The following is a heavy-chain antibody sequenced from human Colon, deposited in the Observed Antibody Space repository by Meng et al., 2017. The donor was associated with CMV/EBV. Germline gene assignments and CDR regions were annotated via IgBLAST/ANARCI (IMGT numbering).Heavy chain of an antibody. J-gene: IGHJ4*02. Sequence: QLQLQESGPGRVKPSETLSLTCTVPGGSISSSTYYWGWIRQTPGKGLEWIGNIYYSGYTYYNPSLKSRLTISVDTSKNQLSLKLTSVTAADTAVYYCATDYGDYYFDRWGQGTLVTVSS. CDR3: ATDYGDYYFDR. D-gene: IGHD4-17*01. CDR2: IYYSGYT. CDR1: GGSISSSTYY. V-gene: IGHV4-39*07.